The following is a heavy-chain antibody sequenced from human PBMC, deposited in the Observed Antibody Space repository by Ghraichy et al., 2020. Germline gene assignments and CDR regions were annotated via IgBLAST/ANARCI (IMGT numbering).Heavy chain of an antibody. J-gene: IGHJ6*02. D-gene: IGHD3-9*01. CDR2: INSDGSST. V-gene: IGHV3-74*01. Sequence: GESLNISCAASGSTFSSYWMHWVRQAPGKGLVWVSRINSDGSSTSYADSVKGRFTISRDNAKNTLYLQMNSLRAEDTAVYYCARDLAYYDILTGYYYYYGMDVWGQGTTVTVSS. CDR1: GSTFSSYW. CDR3: ARDLAYYDILTGYYYYYGMDV.